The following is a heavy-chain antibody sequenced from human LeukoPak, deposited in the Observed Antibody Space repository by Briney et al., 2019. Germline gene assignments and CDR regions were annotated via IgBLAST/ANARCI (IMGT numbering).Heavy chain of an antibody. D-gene: IGHD6-19*01. CDR2: ISADGGIT. CDR1: GFTFSNYD. J-gene: IGHJ4*02. CDR3: ARRDNSDWYSLDY. V-gene: IGHV3-23*01. Sequence: GGSLRLSCAASGFTFSNYDMSWVRQAPGKGPEWVSAISADGGITFYADSVKGRFTISRDNSKDTLFLQMNSLRGEDTAVYYCARRDNSDWYSLDYWGQGTLVTVSS.